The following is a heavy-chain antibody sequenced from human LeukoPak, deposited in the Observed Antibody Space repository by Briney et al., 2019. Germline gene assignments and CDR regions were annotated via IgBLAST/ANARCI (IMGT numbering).Heavy chain of an antibody. J-gene: IGHJ3*02. V-gene: IGHV4-30-4*08. CDR1: GGSISSGDYY. CDR3: ARGVRERRSSSTSDALDI. Sequence: PSQTLSLTCTVSGGSISSGDYYWSWIRQPPGKGLEWIGYIYYSGSTYYNPSLKSRVTISVDTSKNQFSLKLSSVTAADTAVYYCARGVRERRSSSTSDALDIWGQGTMVTVSS. CDR2: IYYSGST. D-gene: IGHD2-2*01.